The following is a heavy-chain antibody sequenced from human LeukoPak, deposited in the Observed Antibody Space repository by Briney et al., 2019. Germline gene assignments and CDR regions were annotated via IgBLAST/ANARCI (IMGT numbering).Heavy chain of an antibody. D-gene: IGHD3-10*01. CDR2: ISGCGGST. Sequence: GGSLRLSCAASGFTFSSYAMSWVRQAPGKGLEWVSAISGCGGSTYYADSVKGRFTISRDNSKNTLYLQMNSLRAEDTAVYYCAKAQYYGSGSSRFDYWGQGTLVTVSS. CDR1: GFTFSSYA. V-gene: IGHV3-23*01. J-gene: IGHJ4*02. CDR3: AKAQYYGSGSSRFDY.